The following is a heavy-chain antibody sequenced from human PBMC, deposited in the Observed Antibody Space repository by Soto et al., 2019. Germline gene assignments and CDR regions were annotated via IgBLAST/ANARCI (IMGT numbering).Heavy chain of an antibody. V-gene: IGHV4-34*01. J-gene: IGHJ4*02. D-gene: IGHD2-15*01. CDR1: GGSFSGYY. Sequence: QVQLQQWGAGLLKPSETLSLTCAVYGGSFSGYYWSWIRQPPGKGLEWIGAINHSGSTNYNPSLKSRVTISVDTSKNQFSLKLSSVTAADTAVYYCARGTRIFGNYWGQGTLVTVSS. CDR2: INHSGST. CDR3: ARGTRIFGNY.